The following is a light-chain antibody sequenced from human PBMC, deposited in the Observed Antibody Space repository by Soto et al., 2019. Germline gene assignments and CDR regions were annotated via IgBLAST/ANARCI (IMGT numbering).Light chain of an antibody. J-gene: IGKJ1*01. V-gene: IGKV3-20*01. CDR2: GAS. Sequence: ETVLTQSPGTVSLSPGERATLSCWASQSVGGPYLAWYQQKPGQPPRLLIYGASSRATGVPDRFSGSGSGTDFTLTISRLEPEDLAVYYCHQYGDSPRTFGQGTKVEIK. CDR3: HQYGDSPRT. CDR1: QSVGGPY.